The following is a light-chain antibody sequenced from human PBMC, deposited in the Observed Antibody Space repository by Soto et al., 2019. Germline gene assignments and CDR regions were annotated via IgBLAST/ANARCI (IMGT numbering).Light chain of an antibody. V-gene: IGKV3-11*01. Sequence: EIVLTQSPVTLSLSPGERASLSCRASQSVGSYLAWYQQKPGQAPRLLIYDVSTRATGIPARFSGSGSGTDFTLTISSLEPEDFAVYSCQQRSDWPITFGQGTRLENK. CDR3: QQRSDWPIT. CDR1: QSVGSY. CDR2: DVS. J-gene: IGKJ5*01.